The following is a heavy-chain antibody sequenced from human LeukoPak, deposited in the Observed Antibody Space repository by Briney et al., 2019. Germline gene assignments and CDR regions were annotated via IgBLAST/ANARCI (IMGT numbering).Heavy chain of an antibody. CDR2: IYSGGST. V-gene: IGHV3-66*02. Sequence: GGSLRLSCAASGFTVSSNYMSWVRQAPGKGLEWVSVIYSGGSTYYADSVKGRFTISRDNSKNTLYLQMNSLRAEDTAVYYCAREGHCSGGSCSYGSGWYYFDYWGQGTLVTVSS. D-gene: IGHD2-15*01. J-gene: IGHJ4*02. CDR1: GFTVSSNY. CDR3: AREGHCSGGSCSYGSGWYYFDY.